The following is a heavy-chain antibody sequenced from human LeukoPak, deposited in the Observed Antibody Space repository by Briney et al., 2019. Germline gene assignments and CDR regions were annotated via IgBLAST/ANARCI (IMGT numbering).Heavy chain of an antibody. J-gene: IGHJ4*02. V-gene: IGHV4-39*01. CDR3: ARLEGIVGATIDY. CDR2: IYYSGST. D-gene: IGHD1-26*01. Sequence: SETLSLTCTVSGGSISSSSYYWGWIRRPPGKGLEWIGSIYYSGSTYYNPSLKSRVTISVDTSKNQFSLKLSSVTAADTAVYYCARLEGIVGATIDYWGQGTLVTVSS. CDR1: GGSISSSSYY.